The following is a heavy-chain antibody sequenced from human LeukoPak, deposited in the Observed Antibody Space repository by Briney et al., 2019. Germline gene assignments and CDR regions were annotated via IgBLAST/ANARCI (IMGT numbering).Heavy chain of an antibody. CDR2: IIPIFGTA. D-gene: IGHD6-19*01. CDR3: ARDLGSSGWYQRGLDY. CDR1: GGTFSSYA. V-gene: IGHV1-69*13. Sequence: ASVKVSCKASGGTFSSYAISWVRQAPGQGLEWMGGIIPIFGTANYAQKFQGRVTITADESTSTAYMELSSLRSEDTAVYYCARDLGSSGWYQRGLDYWGQGTLVTVSS. J-gene: IGHJ4*02.